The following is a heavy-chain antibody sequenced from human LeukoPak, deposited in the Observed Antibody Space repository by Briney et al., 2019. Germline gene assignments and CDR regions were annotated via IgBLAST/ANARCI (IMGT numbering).Heavy chain of an antibody. J-gene: IGHJ3*02. CDR1: GFTFSSYW. V-gene: IGHV3-74*01. Sequence: GGSLRLSCAASGFTFSSYWMHWVRQAPGKGLVWVSRINSDGSSTSYADSVKGRFTISRDNSKNTLYLQMNSLRAEDTAVYYCARDATVVNAFDIWGQGTMVTVSS. CDR3: ARDATVVNAFDI. CDR2: INSDGSST. D-gene: IGHD4-17*01.